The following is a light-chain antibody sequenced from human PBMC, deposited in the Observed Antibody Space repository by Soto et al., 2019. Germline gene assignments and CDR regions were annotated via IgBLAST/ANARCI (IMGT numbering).Light chain of an antibody. CDR1: SSDVGSYNL. J-gene: IGLJ3*02. CDR3: CSYAGSSTFWV. CDR2: EGS. V-gene: IGLV2-23*03. Sequence: QSVLTQPASVSGSPGQSITISCTGTSSDVGSYNLSWYQQHPGKAPKLMIYEGSKRPSGVSNRFSGSKSGNTASLTISGLQAEDEADYYCCSYAGSSTFWVFGGGTKLTVL.